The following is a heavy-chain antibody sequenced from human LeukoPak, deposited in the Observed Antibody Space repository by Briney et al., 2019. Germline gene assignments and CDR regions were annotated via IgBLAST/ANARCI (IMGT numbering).Heavy chain of an antibody. D-gene: IGHD2-21*01. CDR1: GYTFTIYY. CDR2: INPSGGST. CDR3: ARDLCGPQGCFDY. V-gene: IGHV1-46*01. Sequence: ASVKVSCKASGYTFTIYYKHWVRQAPGQGLEWMGIINPSGGSTSYAQKFQGRVTMTGDTSTSTVYMELSSLRSEDTAVYYCARDLCGPQGCFDYWGQGTLVTVSS. J-gene: IGHJ4*02.